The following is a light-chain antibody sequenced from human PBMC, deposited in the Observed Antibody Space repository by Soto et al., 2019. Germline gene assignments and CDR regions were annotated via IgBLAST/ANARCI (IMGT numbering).Light chain of an antibody. J-gene: IGKJ4*01. V-gene: IGKV3-11*01. Sequence: EIVLTQSPATLSLSPGERATLSCRASQSVSSYLAWYQQKPGQAPRLLIYDASNRATGIPPRFSGSGSGTDFTLTISSLEPEDFAVYDCQQRSNWPRGTFGGGTKVEIK. CDR1: QSVSSY. CDR3: QQRSNWPRGT. CDR2: DAS.